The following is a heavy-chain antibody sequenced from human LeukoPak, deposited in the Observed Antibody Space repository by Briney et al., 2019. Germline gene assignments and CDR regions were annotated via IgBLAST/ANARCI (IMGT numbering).Heavy chain of an antibody. CDR3: VREGAHCSATSCYGFRAFDI. Sequence: GGSLRLSCVGSGFTSSTYWMSWVRQAPGKGLEWVANIKQDGGEKYYVDSVKGRFTISRDNAKNALYLQMNSLRAEDTAVYYCVREGAHCSATSCYGFRAFDIWGQGTMVTVSS. CDR1: GFTSSTYW. J-gene: IGHJ3*02. D-gene: IGHD2-2*01. V-gene: IGHV3-7*01. CDR2: IKQDGGEK.